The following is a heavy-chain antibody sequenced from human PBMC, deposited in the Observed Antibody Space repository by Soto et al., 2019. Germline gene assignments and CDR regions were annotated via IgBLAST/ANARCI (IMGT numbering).Heavy chain of an antibody. CDR3: ARGVGAVAGTRAFDI. Sequence: QVQLVQSGAEVKKPGSSVKVSCKASGGTFSSYTISWVRQAPGQGLEWMGRIIPILGIANYAQKFQGRVTITADKSTITAYMELSSLRSEDTAVYYCARGVGAVAGTRAFDIWGQGTMVTVSS. V-gene: IGHV1-69*02. CDR1: GGTFSSYT. D-gene: IGHD6-19*01. J-gene: IGHJ3*02. CDR2: IIPILGIA.